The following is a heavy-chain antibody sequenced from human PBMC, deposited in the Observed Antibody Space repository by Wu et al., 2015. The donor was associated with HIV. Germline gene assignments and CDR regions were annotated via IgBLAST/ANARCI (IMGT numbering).Heavy chain of an antibody. Sequence: QVQLVQSGAEVKKPGSSVKVSCKAFGGTFNRYSMNWVRQGPGQGLEWMGGIIPLFGLAKYAQKFQGRVTISTDESTTTAYMDLNSLRLEDTAVYFCASGLKTMGWTQLWQLDYWGQGTLVTVSS. CDR2: IIPLFGLA. J-gene: IGHJ4*02. V-gene: IGHV1-69*05. CDR1: GGTFNRYS. D-gene: IGHD5-18*01. CDR3: ASGLKTMGWTQLWQLDY.